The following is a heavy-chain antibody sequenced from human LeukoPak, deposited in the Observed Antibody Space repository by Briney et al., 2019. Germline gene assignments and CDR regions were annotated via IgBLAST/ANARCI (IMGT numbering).Heavy chain of an antibody. D-gene: IGHD2/OR15-2a*01. V-gene: IGHV4-39*01. J-gene: IGHJ4*02. Sequence: PSETLSLTCTVSGGSISVKWGWIRQPPGKGLEWIGTIYYSGSTYYNPSLKSRVTISVDTSKNHFSLNLSSVTAADTAVYYCARHEPDAFFFDYWGQGTLVTVSS. CDR3: ARHEPDAFFFDY. CDR2: IYYSGST. CDR1: GGSISVK.